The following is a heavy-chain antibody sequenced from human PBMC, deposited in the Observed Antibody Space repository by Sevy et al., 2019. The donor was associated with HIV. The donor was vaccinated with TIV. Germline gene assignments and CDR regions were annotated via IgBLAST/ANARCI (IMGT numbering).Heavy chain of an antibody. V-gene: IGHV3-49*03. CDR1: GFTFGDYA. J-gene: IGHJ6*03. CDR3: TRVGGGGVVYYYLDV. D-gene: IGHD3-16*01. Sequence: GGSLRLSCFASGFTFGDYAISWFRQGPGKGLEWVGFIRSKAFGGTSEYAASVKDRVSIARADSKSIAYLQINGLKTGDTAMYYCTRVGGGGVVYYYLDVWGKGTTVTVSS. CDR2: IRSKAFGGTS.